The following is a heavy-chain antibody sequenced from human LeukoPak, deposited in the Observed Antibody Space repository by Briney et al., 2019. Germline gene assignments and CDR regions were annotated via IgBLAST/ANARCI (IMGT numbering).Heavy chain of an antibody. Sequence: ASVKVSCKASGYTFTSYGISWVRQAPGQGLEWLGWISAYNGNTNYAQKLQGRVTMTTDTSTSTAYMELRSLRSDDTAVYYCARGHPIVGATRGYYYYGMDVWGQGTTVTVSS. D-gene: IGHD1-26*01. CDR3: ARGHPIVGATRGYYYYGMDV. CDR1: GYTFTSYG. J-gene: IGHJ6*02. V-gene: IGHV1-18*01. CDR2: ISAYNGNT.